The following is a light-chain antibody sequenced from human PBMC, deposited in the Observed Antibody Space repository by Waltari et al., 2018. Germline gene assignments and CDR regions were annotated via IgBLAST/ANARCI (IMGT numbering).Light chain of an antibody. CDR3: SSFTSSTTYV. CDR1: SSDVGAYNR. J-gene: IGLJ1*01. Sequence: QSALTQPPSVPGSPGQSVTISCPGSSSDVGAYNRVSWYQQPPGSAPKLMIYEVTNRPSGVPHRFSGSKSGNTASLTISGLQAEDEADYYCSSFTSSTTYVFGTGTKVTVL. V-gene: IGLV2-18*02. CDR2: EVT.